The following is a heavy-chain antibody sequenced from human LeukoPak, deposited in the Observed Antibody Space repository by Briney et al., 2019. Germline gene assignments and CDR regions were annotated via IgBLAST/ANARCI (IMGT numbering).Heavy chain of an antibody. Sequence: PGRSLRLSCAASGFTFSSYGMHWVRQAPGKGLEWVAVIWYDGSNKYYADSVKGRFTISRDNSKNTLYLQMNSLRAEGTAVYYCARWAAAAPYGMDVWGQGTTVTVSS. CDR2: IWYDGSNK. J-gene: IGHJ6*02. D-gene: IGHD6-13*01. CDR1: GFTFSSYG. V-gene: IGHV3-33*01. CDR3: ARWAAAAPYGMDV.